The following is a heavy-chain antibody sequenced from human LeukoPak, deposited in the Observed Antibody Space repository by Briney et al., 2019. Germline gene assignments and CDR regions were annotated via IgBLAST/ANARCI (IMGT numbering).Heavy chain of an antibody. D-gene: IGHD4-11*01. CDR3: AKTLDYSNYDWFDP. V-gene: IGHV3-23*01. CDR2: IGGSGGST. J-gene: IGHJ5*02. CDR1: GFTFSSYA. Sequence: AGGSLRLSCAASGFTFSSYAMSWIRQAPGKGLEWVSAIGGSGGSTYYADSVKGRFTISRDNSKNTLYLQMNSLRAEDTAVYYCAKTLDYSNYDWFDPWGQGTLVTVSS.